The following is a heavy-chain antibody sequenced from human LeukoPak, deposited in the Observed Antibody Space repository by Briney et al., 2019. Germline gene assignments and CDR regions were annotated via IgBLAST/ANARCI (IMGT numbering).Heavy chain of an antibody. CDR1: GGSISSGSYY. J-gene: IGHJ4*02. CDR2: IYTSGST. Sequence: SETLSLTCTVSGGSISSGSYYWSWIRQPAGKGLEWIGRIYTSGSTNYNPSLKSRVTISVDTSKNQFSLKLSSVTAADTAVYYCARRWSNVLRFPFDYWGQGTLVTVSS. V-gene: IGHV4-61*02. D-gene: IGHD3-3*01. CDR3: ARRWSNVLRFPFDY.